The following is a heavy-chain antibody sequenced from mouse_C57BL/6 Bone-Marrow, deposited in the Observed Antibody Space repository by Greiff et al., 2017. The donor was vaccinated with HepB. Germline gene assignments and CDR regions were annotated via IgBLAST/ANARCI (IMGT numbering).Heavy chain of an antibody. CDR2: IYPRSGNT. J-gene: IGHJ2*01. CDR3: ARLLRPYFDY. Sequence: VQLQQSGAELARPGASVKLSCKASGYTFTSYGISWVKQSTGQGLEWIGEIYPRSGNTYYNEKFKGKATLTADKSSSTAYMELRSLTSADSAVYFCARLLRPYFDYWGQGTTLTVSS. D-gene: IGHD2-4*01. CDR1: GYTFTSYG. V-gene: IGHV1-81*01.